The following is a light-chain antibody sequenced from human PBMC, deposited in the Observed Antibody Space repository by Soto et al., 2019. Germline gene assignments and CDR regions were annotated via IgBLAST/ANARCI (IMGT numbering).Light chain of an antibody. V-gene: IGKV1-5*03. CDR2: KAS. CDR3: QHYKSYPWT. J-gene: IGKJ1*01. CDR1: QSISSW. Sequence: DIQMTQSPSTLSASVGDRVTITCRARQSISSWLAWYQQKPGKAPKLLIYKASSLQSGVPSRFSGGGSETEFTLTISSLQPDDFATYYCQHYKSYPWTFGEGTKVDIK.